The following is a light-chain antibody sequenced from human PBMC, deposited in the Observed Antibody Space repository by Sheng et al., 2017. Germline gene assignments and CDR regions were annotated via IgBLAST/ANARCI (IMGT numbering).Light chain of an antibody. J-gene: IGLJ1*01. CDR1: NIGSRS. V-gene: IGLV3-21*02. CDR2: DDS. Sequence: SFVLTQPPSVSVAPGQTARITCGGDNIGSRSVHWYQQKPGQAPVLVLYDDSDRPSGIPERFSGSNSGNTATLTISRVEAGDEADYYCQVWDGNTYHYVFGTGTEVLVL. CDR3: QVWDGNTYHYV.